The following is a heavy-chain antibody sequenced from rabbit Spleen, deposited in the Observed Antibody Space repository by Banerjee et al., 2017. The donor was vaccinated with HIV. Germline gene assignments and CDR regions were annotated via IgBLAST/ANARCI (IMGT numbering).Heavy chain of an antibody. V-gene: IGHV1S45*01. CDR1: GLDFSLNYW. J-gene: IGHJ3*01. CDR3: ARDLTGVIGWNFGW. Sequence: QEQLVESGGGLVKPGSSLTLTCKASGLDFSLNYWICWVRQAPGKGLEWIACIDVVKSGSTYYATWAKGRFTISKTSSTTVTLQMTSLTAADTATYFCARDLTGVIGWNFGWWGQGTLVTVS. D-gene: IGHD4-1*01. CDR2: IDVVKSGST.